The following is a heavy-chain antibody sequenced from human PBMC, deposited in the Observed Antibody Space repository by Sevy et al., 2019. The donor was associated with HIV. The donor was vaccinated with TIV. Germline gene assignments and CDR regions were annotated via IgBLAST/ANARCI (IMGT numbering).Heavy chain of an antibody. J-gene: IGHJ4*02. CDR3: ARDRGEILRSAFKS. D-gene: IGHD3-10*01. CDR1: GFTFGEYG. CDR2: KSHDGRNHK. Sequence: GGSLRLSCAASGFTFGEYGMHWVRQAPGKGLEWVAVKSHDGRNHKYNADFVKGRFTISRDNSKNMVYLQMNSLRVEDTEIYYCARDRGEILRSAFKSWGQGTLVTVSS. V-gene: IGHV3-33*08.